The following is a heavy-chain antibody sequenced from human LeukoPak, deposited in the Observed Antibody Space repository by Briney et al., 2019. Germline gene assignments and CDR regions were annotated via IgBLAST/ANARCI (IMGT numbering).Heavy chain of an antibody. V-gene: IGHV3-23*01. CDR3: AKAVDCSGGSCYSRWFDP. Sequence: GGSLRLSCAASGFTFSNYAMSWVRQAPGKGLEWVSAISGGGGSTYYADSVKGRFAISRDNSKNTLYLQMTSLRAGDTAVYYCAKAVDCSGGSCYSRWFDPWGQGTLVTVSS. CDR2: ISGGGGST. CDR1: GFTFSNYA. D-gene: IGHD2-15*01. J-gene: IGHJ5*02.